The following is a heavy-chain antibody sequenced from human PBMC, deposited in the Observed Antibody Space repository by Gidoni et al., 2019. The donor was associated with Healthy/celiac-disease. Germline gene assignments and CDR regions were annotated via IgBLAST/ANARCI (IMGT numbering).Heavy chain of an antibody. D-gene: IGHD3-22*01. CDR3: ARGGWDSDGYYYSA. V-gene: IGHV4-59*08. CDR1: RGSINSYY. Sequence: QVQLQESGPGLVKPSETLSLTCTVSRGSINSYYWSWIRQPPGTGLEWIGYIFSTGSTSYSPSLRSRVTLSADSSKNQVFLKLTSVTAADTAMYYCARGGWDSDGYYYSAWGQGTLVTVSS. J-gene: IGHJ5*02. CDR2: IFSTGST.